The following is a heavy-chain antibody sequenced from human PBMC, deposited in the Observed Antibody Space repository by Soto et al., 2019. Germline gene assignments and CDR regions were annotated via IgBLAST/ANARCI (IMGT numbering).Heavy chain of an antibody. CDR1: GFTFSTYG. V-gene: IGHV3-33*01. Sequence: PGGSLRLSCPASGFTFSTYGMHWVRQAPGKGLEWVAIIWYDGTNKYYADSVKGRFTISRDNSKNTLYLQVNSLRAEDSAVYYCARDLTAPDYYYFYGMDVWGQGTTVTVSS. D-gene: IGHD6-13*01. J-gene: IGHJ6*02. CDR2: IWYDGTNK. CDR3: ARDLTAPDYYYFYGMDV.